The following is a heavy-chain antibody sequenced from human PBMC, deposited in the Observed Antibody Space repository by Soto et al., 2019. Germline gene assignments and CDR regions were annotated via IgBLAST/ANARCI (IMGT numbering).Heavy chain of an antibody. CDR2: DNPTGGIT. D-gene: IGHD2-8*01. CDR3: AKIHNTQYCTNGVCYMGGYYYYGMDV. V-gene: IGHV1-46*01. J-gene: IGHJ6*02. Sequence: ASVKVSCKASGYTFTNYYIHWVRQAPGQGLEWMGIDNPTGGITTHAPKFQDRLTISRDNYKNTLYLQMNSLRAEDTAVYYCAKIHNTQYCTNGVCYMGGYYYYGMDVWGQGTTVTVSS. CDR1: GYTFTNYY.